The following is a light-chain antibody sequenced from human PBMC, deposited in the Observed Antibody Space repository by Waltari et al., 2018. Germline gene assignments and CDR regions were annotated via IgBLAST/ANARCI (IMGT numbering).Light chain of an antibody. CDR2: KHT. CDR3: QSPSSSGSYHWL. V-gene: IGLV3-25*03. J-gene: IGLJ3*02. CDR1: TLSKEY. Sequence: SSELTQPPSVAVSPGQTVRITCSGGTLSKEYAYWYQQKPGQAPILLIYKHTKRPSGTPERFSVSTSGTTVTLTITGVQTEDEAAYYCQSPSSSGSYHWLFGGGTKLTVL.